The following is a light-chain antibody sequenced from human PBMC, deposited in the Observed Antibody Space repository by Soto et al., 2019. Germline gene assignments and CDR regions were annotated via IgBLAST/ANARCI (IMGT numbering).Light chain of an antibody. V-gene: IGKV1-39*01. Sequence: DIQMTQSPSSLSASVRDRVTITCRASQSISSYLNWYQQKPGKAPKLLIYAASSLQSGVPSRFSGSGSGREFTLTISSLQPEDFVTYYCQQSYRTPYTFGQGTKLEIK. CDR3: QQSYRTPYT. CDR2: AAS. CDR1: QSISSY. J-gene: IGKJ2*01.